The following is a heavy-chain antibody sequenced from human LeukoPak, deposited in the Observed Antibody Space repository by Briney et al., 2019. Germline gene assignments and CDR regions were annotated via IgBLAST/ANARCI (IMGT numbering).Heavy chain of an antibody. CDR2: INHSGST. J-gene: IGHJ4*02. CDR1: GGSFSGYY. V-gene: IGHV4-34*01. CDR3: ARDQGRKGAIDY. Sequence: SETLSLTCAVYGGSFSGYYWSWIRQPPGKGLEWIGEINHSGSTNYNPSLKSRVTISVDTSKNQFSLKLSSVTAADTAVYYCARDQGRKGAIDYWGQGTLVTVSS. D-gene: IGHD3-10*01.